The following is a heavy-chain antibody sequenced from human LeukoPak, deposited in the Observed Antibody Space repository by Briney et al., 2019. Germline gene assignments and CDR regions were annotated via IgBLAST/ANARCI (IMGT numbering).Heavy chain of an antibody. Sequence: SETLSLTCTVSGGSISSGGYYWSWIRQHPGKGLEWIGYIYYSGSTYYNPSLKSRVTISVDTSKNQFSLKLSSVTAADTAVYYSARGTGWSNACDYWGQGTLVTVSS. CDR1: GGSISSGGYY. D-gene: IGHD1/OR15-1a*01. J-gene: IGHJ4*02. CDR3: ARGTGWSNACDY. CDR2: IYYSGST. V-gene: IGHV4-31*03.